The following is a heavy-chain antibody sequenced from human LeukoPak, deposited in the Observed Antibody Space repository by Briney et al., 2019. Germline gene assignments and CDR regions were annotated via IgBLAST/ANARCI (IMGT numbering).Heavy chain of an antibody. J-gene: IGHJ5*02. V-gene: IGHV1-8*01. CDR3: ARAKVVWGVTNWFDP. Sequence: GASVKVSCKASGYTFTSYDINWVRQATGQGLEWMGWMNPNSGNTGYAQKLQGRVTMTTDTSTSTAYMELRSLRSDDTAVYYCARAKVVWGVTNWFDPWGQGTLVTVSS. CDR1: GYTFTSYD. CDR2: MNPNSGNT. D-gene: IGHD3-10*01.